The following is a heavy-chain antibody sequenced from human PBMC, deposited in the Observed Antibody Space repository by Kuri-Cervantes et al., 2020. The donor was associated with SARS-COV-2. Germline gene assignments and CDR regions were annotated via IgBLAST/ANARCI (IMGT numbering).Heavy chain of an antibody. J-gene: IGHJ3*02. CDR1: GYTFTGYY. CDR3: ATPNTMKRETWIQLWGPDDAFDI. Sequence: ALVKVSCKASGYTFTGYYMHWVRQAPGQGLEWMGWINPNSGGTNYAQKFQGRVTMTRDTSISTAYMELSSLRSEDTAVYYCATPNTMKRETWIQLWGPDDAFDIWGQGTMVTVSS. V-gene: IGHV1-2*02. D-gene: IGHD5-18*01. CDR2: INPNSGGT.